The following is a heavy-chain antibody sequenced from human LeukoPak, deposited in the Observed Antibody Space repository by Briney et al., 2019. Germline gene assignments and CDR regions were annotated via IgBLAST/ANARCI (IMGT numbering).Heavy chain of an antibody. CDR3: ARSGVAATKTFDY. CDR2: ISSSGSTK. D-gene: IGHD2-15*01. J-gene: IGHJ4*02. V-gene: IGHV3-11*04. Sequence: GLSLRLSCAASGLTYSYFYMSCTRQASGKGLEWGSYISSSGSTKFYADSAKHRLHIPRDNAKNSLYLQENSVRAEHTAVYCCARSGVAATKTFDYWGQGTLVTVSS. CDR1: GLTYSYFY.